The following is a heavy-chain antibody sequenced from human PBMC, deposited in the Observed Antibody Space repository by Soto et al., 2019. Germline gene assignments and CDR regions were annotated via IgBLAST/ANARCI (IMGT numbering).Heavy chain of an antibody. J-gene: IGHJ4*02. D-gene: IGHD2-15*01. V-gene: IGHV4-4*07. CDR3: ARLRGVVVATTPLYYFDY. CDR2: IYTSGTT. Sequence: SETLSLTCTVSGGSISSFYWSWIRQPAGKGLEWIGRIYTSGTTNYNPSLKSRVTMSIDTPKNRFSLKLSSVTAADTAVYYCARLRGVVVATTPLYYFDYWGQGTLVTVS. CDR1: GGSISSFY.